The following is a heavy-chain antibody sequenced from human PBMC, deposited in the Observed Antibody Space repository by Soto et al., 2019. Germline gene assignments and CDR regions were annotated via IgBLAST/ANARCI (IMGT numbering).Heavy chain of an antibody. CDR2: IYHSGST. J-gene: IGHJ4*02. V-gene: IGHV4-4*02. D-gene: IGHD2-21*02. Sequence: SDTLSLTCAVSGGSLSSSNWWSWGRQPPGKGLEWIGEIYHSGSTNYNPSLKSRVTISVDKSKNQFSLKLSSVTAADTAVYYCARLTQQWLTVVTDSFDSWGQGTLVTVSS. CDR1: GGSLSSSNW. CDR3: ARLTQQWLTVVTDSFDS.